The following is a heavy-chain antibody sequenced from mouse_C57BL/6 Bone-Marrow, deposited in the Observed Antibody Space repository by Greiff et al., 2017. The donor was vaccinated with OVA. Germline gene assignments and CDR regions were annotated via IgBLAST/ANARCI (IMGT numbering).Heavy chain of an antibody. CDR2: INPNNGGT. D-gene: IGHD2-4*01. Sequence: VQLQQSGPELVKPGASVKMSCKASGYTFTDYNMHWVQQSHGKSLEWIGYINPNNGGTSYKQKFKGKATLTVNKSSSTVYMEIRSLKSEDSAVYYCAIGHYDYDDWGQGTTLTVAS. CDR1: GYTFTDYN. V-gene: IGHV1-22*01. J-gene: IGHJ2*01. CDR3: AIGHYDYDD.